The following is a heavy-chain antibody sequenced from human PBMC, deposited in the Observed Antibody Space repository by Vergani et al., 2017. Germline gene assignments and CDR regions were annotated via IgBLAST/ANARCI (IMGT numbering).Heavy chain of an antibody. Sequence: EVQLLESGGDLVQPGGSLRLSCAASGFTFNHYAMNWVRQAPGKGLEWVSGISGSGGSTYYAGSVKGRFTISRDSSKNTLYLQMNSLSAGDTAVYYCVRCGLGPEGSSWSYYYYYYYMDVWGKGTTVTVSS. J-gene: IGHJ6*03. CDR2: ISGSGGST. V-gene: IGHV3-23*01. D-gene: IGHD6-13*01. CDR1: GFTFNHYA. CDR3: VRCGLGPEGSSWSYYYYYYYMDV.